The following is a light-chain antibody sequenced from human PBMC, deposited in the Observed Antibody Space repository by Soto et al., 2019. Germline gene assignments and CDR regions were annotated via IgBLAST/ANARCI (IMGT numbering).Light chain of an antibody. CDR1: QTISSW. CDR3: RVPARLLGA. CDR2: KAS. V-gene: IGKV1-5*03. Sequence: RASQTISSWLAWYQQKPGKAPKLLIYKASTLKSGVPSRFSFCGTGTEMTLTFGIGQPDDLVSYSRRVPARLLGAFAGGTKVDIK. J-gene: IGKJ4*02.